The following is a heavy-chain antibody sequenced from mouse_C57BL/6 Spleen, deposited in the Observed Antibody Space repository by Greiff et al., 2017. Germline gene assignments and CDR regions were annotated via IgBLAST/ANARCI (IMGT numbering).Heavy chain of an antibody. CDR2: IDPSDSYT. CDR3: ARRTVVATRGYFDV. V-gene: IGHV1-50*01. CDR1: GYTFTSYW. Sequence: QVQLKQPGAELVKPGASVKLSCKASGYTFTSYWMQWVKQRPGQGLEWIGEIDPSDSYTNYNQKFKGKATLTVDTSSSTAYMQLSSLTSEDSAVYYCARRTVVATRGYFDVWGTGTTVTVSS. D-gene: IGHD1-1*01. J-gene: IGHJ1*03.